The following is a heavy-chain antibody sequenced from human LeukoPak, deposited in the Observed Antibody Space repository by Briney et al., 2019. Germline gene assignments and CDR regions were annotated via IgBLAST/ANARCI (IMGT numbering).Heavy chain of an antibody. CDR3: AKDWLVRGVINDAFDI. CDR2: ISYDGSNK. V-gene: IGHV3-30*18. J-gene: IGHJ3*02. D-gene: IGHD3-10*01. CDR1: GFTFSSYG. Sequence: GGSLRLSCAASGFTFSSYGMHWVRQAPGKGLEWVAVISYDGSNKYYADSVKGRFTISRDNSKNTLYLQMNSLRAEDTAVYYCAKDWLVRGVINDAFDIWGQGTMVTVSS.